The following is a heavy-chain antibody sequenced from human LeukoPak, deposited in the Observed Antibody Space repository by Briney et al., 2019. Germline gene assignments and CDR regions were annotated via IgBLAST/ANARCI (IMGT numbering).Heavy chain of an antibody. CDR2: ISRNSYT. CDR3: ARDAEDIVVVVATGGYGMDV. CDR1: GFTFSDYY. J-gene: IGHJ6*02. V-gene: IGHV3-11*06. D-gene: IGHD2-15*01. Sequence: GGSLRLSCAASGFTFSDYYMSWIRQAPGKGLEWVSYISRNSYTNYADSVKGRFTISRDNAKNSLYLQMNSLRAEDTAVYYCARDAEDIVVVVATGGYGMDVWGQGTTVTVSS.